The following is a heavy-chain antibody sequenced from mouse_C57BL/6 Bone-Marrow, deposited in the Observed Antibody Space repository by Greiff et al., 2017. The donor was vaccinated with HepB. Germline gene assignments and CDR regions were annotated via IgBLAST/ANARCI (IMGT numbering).Heavy chain of an antibody. CDR2: IYPRSGNT. D-gene: IGHD2-4*01. Sequence: VQRVESVAELARPGASVKLSCKASGYTFTSYGISWVKQRTGQGLEWIGEIYPRSGNTYYNEKFKGKATLTADKSSSTAYMELRSLTSEDSAVYFCARKGIIYYDYGGFAYWGQGTLVTVSA. J-gene: IGHJ3*01. CDR1: GYTFTSYG. CDR3: ARKGIIYYDYGGFAY. V-gene: IGHV1-81*01.